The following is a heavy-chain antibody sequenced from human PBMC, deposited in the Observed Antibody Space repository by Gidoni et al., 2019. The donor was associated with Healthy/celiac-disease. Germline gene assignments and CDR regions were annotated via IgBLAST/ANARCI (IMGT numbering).Heavy chain of an antibody. CDR1: GGTFSSYA. J-gene: IGHJ5*02. D-gene: IGHD5-12*01. CDR3: ARDMYIELDHPPYHWFDP. CDR2: IIPIFGTA. V-gene: IGHV1-69*01. Sequence: QVQLVQSGAEVKKPGSSVKVSCMASGGTFSSYAISWVRQAPGQGLEWMGGIIPIFGTANYAQKFQGRVTITADESTSTAYMELSSLRSEDTAVYYCARDMYIELDHPPYHWFDPWGQGTLVTVSS.